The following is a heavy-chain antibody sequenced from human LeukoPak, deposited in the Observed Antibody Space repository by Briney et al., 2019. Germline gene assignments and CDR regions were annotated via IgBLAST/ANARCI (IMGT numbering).Heavy chain of an antibody. CDR3: ARVLHLYYDSSGYPSGY. Sequence: GGSLRLSCAASGFTLSDYYMSWIRQAPGKGLEWVSYISSSGSIIYYADSVKGRFTISRDNAQNSLYLQMNSLRAEDTAVYYCARVLHLYYDSSGYPSGYGGQGTLVTVSS. CDR2: ISSSGSII. D-gene: IGHD3-22*01. V-gene: IGHV3-11*04. J-gene: IGHJ4*02. CDR1: GFTLSDYY.